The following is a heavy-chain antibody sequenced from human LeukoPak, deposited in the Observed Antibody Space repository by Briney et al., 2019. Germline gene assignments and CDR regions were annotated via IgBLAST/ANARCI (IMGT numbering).Heavy chain of an antibody. Sequence: GESLKISCKVSGYSFINYWIGWVRQMPGKGLEWMGMIYPGDSDTRYSPSFQGQVTISADKSISTAYLQWSSLKASDTAMYYCATYEGSSHLFDYWGQGTLVTVSS. CDR1: GYSFINYW. CDR3: ATYEGSSHLFDY. J-gene: IGHJ4*02. CDR2: IYPGDSDT. D-gene: IGHD6-6*01. V-gene: IGHV5-51*01.